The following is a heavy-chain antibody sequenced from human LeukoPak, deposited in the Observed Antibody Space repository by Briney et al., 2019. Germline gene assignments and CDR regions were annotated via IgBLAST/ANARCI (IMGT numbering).Heavy chain of an antibody. CDR2: IYYSGST. V-gene: IGHV4-59*08. J-gene: IGHJ3*02. Sequence: PSETLSLTGTGSGDSISNNYWSWIRQPPGKGLKWIGFIYYSGSTNYNPSLRSRVTISVDTSKNQFSLKLGSVTAADTAVYYCARHWGDSPNHSDDLYAFDIWGQGTMVTVSS. D-gene: IGHD1-14*01. CDR1: GDSISNNY. CDR3: ARHWGDSPNHSDDLYAFDI.